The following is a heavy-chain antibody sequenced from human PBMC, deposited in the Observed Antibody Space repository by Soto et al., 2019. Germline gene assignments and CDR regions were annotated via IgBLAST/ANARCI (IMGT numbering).Heavy chain of an antibody. Sequence: EVQLAESGGGLAQPGGSLRLSCAASGFTLSGYAMDWVRQAPGKGLEYVSGISSNGVGTYYANSVQGRFTISRDNSKKTVYLQMVRLRHEDMAVYYCDRRAHPDFYYMDVWGKGNTVTVSS. V-gene: IGHV3-64*01. CDR1: GFTLSGYA. CDR3: DRRAHPDFYYMDV. J-gene: IGHJ6*03. CDR2: ISSNGVGT.